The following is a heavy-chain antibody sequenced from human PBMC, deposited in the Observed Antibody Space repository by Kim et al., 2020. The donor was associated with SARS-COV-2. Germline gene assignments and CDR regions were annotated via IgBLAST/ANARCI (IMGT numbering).Heavy chain of an antibody. CDR1: GFTFSSYG. CDR2: ISYDGSNK. V-gene: IGHV3-30*18. Sequence: GGSLRLSCAASGFTFSSYGMHWVRQAPGKGLEWVAVISYDGSNKYYADSVKGRFTISRDNSKNTLYLQMNSLRAEDTAVYYCAKDKGGWFRNFDYWGQGTLVTVSS. D-gene: IGHD6-19*01. CDR3: AKDKGGWFRNFDY. J-gene: IGHJ4*02.